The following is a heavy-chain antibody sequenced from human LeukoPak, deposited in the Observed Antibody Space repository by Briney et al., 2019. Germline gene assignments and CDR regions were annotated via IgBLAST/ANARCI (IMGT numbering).Heavy chain of an antibody. CDR2: ISYDGSNK. Sequence: GGSLRLSCAASGFTFSSYGMHWVRQAPGKGLAWVAVISYDGSNKYYADSVKGRFTISRDNSKNTLYLQMNSLRAEDTAVYYCAKVARGDGVDYWGQRTLVTVSS. D-gene: IGHD4-17*01. CDR1: GFTFSSYG. CDR3: AKVARGDGVDY. J-gene: IGHJ4*02. V-gene: IGHV3-30*18.